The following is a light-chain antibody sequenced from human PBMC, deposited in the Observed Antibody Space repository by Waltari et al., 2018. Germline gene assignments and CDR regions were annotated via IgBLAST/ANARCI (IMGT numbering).Light chain of an antibody. Sequence: QSVLTQPPSVSAAPGQKVTISCSGSSSNIGNDYVSWYQQLTGTAPKLFIYEKNKRPSVIPDRFSGSKSGTSATLGITGLQTGDEADYYCGTWDTSLSALIFGGGTKLTVL. CDR3: GTWDTSLSALI. V-gene: IGLV1-51*02. CDR2: EKN. CDR1: SSNIGNDY. J-gene: IGLJ2*01.